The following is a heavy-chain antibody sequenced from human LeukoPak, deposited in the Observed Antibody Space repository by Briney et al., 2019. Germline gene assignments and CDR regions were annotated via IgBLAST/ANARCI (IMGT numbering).Heavy chain of an antibody. J-gene: IGHJ6*02. D-gene: IGHD3-10*01. CDR2: ISYDGSNK. Sequence: PGGSLLLSCAASGFTFSSYGMHWVRQAPGKGLEWVSVISYDGSNKYYADSVKGRFTISRDNSKNTVYMQMNSLRGEDTAVYYCAKEGTRNKLWFGELRSGMDVWGQGTTVTVSS. V-gene: IGHV3-30*18. CDR1: GFTFSSYG. CDR3: AKEGTRNKLWFGELRSGMDV.